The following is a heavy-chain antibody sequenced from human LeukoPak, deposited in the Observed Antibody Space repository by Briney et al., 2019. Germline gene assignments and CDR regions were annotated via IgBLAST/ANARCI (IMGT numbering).Heavy chain of an antibody. J-gene: IGHJ6*02. Sequence: PSETLSLTCTVSGGSISSYYWSWIRQPPGKGLEWIGYIYYSESTDYNPSLKSRVTISVDTSKNQFSLKLSSVTAADTAVYYCARSGGDIVVVPAAMPHYYYYYYGMDVWGQGTTVTVSS. V-gene: IGHV4-59*08. CDR3: ARSGGDIVVVPAAMPHYYYYYYGMDV. CDR1: GGSISSYY. CDR2: IYYSEST. D-gene: IGHD2-2*01.